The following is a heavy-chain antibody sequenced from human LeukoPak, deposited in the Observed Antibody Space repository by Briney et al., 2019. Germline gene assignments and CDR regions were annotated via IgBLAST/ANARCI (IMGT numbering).Heavy chain of an antibody. V-gene: IGHV4-34*01. CDR1: GGSFSGYY. D-gene: IGHD2-21*01. CDR3: ASGGVVVVIPKRLWFDP. CDR2: INHSGST. Sequence: PSETLSLTCAVYGGSFSGYYWSWIRQPPGKGLEWIGGINHSGSTNYNPSLKSRVTISVDTSKNQFSLKLSSVTAADTAVYYCASGGVVVVIPKRLWFDPWGQGTLVTVSS. J-gene: IGHJ5*02.